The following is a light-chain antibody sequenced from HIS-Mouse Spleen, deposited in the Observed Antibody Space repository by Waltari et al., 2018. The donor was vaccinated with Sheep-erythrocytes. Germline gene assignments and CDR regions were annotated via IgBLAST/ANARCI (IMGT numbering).Light chain of an antibody. CDR3: SSYTSSSTPYV. J-gene: IGLJ1*01. V-gene: IGLV2-8*01. Sequence: QSALTQPTSASGSPGQSVTISCTGTSSDVGGYNYVSCYQQHPGKAPKLMIYEVSKRPSGVPDRFSGSKSGNTASLTISGLQAEDEADYYCSSYTSSSTPYVFGTGTKVTVL. CDR2: EVS. CDR1: SSDVGGYNY.